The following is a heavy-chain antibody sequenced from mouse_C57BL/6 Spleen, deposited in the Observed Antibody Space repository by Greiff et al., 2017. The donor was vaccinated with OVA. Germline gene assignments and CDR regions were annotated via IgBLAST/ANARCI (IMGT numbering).Heavy chain of an antibody. CDR3: ARDSGLYDYDWYFDV. CDR2: ISDGGSYT. CDR1: GFTFSSYA. D-gene: IGHD2-4*01. J-gene: IGHJ1*03. Sequence: EVKLMESGGGLVKPGGSLKLSCAASGFTFSSYAMSWVRQTPEKRLEWVATISDGGSYTYYPDNVKGRFTISRDNAKNNLYLQMSHLKSEDTAMYYCARDSGLYDYDWYFDVWGTGTTVTVSS. V-gene: IGHV5-4*01.